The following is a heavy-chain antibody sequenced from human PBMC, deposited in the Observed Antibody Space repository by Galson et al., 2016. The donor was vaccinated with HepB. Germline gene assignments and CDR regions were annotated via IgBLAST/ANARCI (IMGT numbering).Heavy chain of an antibody. V-gene: IGHV3-23*01. J-gene: IGHJ4*02. CDR3: AKGRLVHSSFRYYFDL. D-gene: IGHD6-19*01. Sequence: SLRLSCAASGFTFHNFDMNWVRQAPGKGLEWISVISGGAFSKNYADSVKGRFAVSRDDSKNTLYLEMNNLRAEDTAVYYCAKGRLVHSSFRYYFDLWGQGTQVTASS. CDR2: ISGGAFSK. CDR1: GFTFHNFD.